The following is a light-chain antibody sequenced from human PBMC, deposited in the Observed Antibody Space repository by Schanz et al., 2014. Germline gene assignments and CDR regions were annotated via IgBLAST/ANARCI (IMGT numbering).Light chain of an antibody. V-gene: IGKV3-20*01. CDR1: QSVSSSY. Sequence: EIVLTQSPGTLSLSPGERATLSCRASQSVSSSYLAWYQQKPGQAPRLLIYGASSRATGIPDRFSGSGSGTDFTLTISSLQSEDFAVYFCQQYNHWPQTFGQGTKVEIK. J-gene: IGKJ1*01. CDR2: GAS. CDR3: QQYNHWPQT.